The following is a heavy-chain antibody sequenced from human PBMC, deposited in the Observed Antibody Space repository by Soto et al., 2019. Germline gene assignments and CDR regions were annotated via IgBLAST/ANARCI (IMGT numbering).Heavy chain of an antibody. J-gene: IGHJ6*03. Sequence: SETLSLTCAVYGGSFSGYYWSWIRQPPGRGLEWIGEINHSGSTNYNPSLKSRVTISVDTSKNQFSLKLSSVTAADTAVYYCARREPYYYYYMYVWGKGTTVTVSS. CDR2: INHSGST. CDR3: ARREPYYYYYMYV. V-gene: IGHV4-34*01. CDR1: GGSFSGYY. D-gene: IGHD1-1*01.